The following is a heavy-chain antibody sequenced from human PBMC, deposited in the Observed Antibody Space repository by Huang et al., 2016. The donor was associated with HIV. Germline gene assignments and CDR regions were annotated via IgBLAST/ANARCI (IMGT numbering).Heavy chain of an antibody. D-gene: IGHD3-3*01. CDR2: IRSKASGGTT. Sequence: EVQLVESGGGLVKPGRSLRLSCTASGFTFGDYAMSWFRQAHWKGLRWVGFIRSKASGGTTEYAASVKGRFTISRDDSKSIAYLQMNSLKIEDTAVYYCTRENYDFWSGYYKYYFDYWGQGTLVTVSS. J-gene: IGHJ4*02. CDR1: GFTFGDYA. CDR3: TRENYDFWSGYYKYYFDY. V-gene: IGHV3-49*05.